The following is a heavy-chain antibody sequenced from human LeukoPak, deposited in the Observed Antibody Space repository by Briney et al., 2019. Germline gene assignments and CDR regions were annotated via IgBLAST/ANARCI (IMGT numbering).Heavy chain of an antibody. CDR2: INHSGST. CDR3: ARVGSAWNYYDSSGYYYAYFQH. CDR1: GGSFSGYY. J-gene: IGHJ1*01. V-gene: IGHV4-34*09. D-gene: IGHD3-22*01. Sequence: PSETLSLTCAVYGGSFSGYYWSWIRQPPGKGLEWIGEINHSGSTNYNPSLKSRVTISVDTSKNQFSLKLSSVTAADTAVYYCARVGSAWNYYDSSGYYYAYFQHWGQGTLATVSS.